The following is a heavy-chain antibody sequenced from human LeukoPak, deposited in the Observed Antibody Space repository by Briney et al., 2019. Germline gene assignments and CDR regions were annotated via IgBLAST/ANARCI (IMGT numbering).Heavy chain of an antibody. Sequence: ASVKVSCKPSGYTFTGYYMHWVRQAPGQGLEWMGWINPNSGGTNYAQKFQGRVTMTRDTSISTAYMELSRQRSDDTAVYYCARGYYGSGGEFDYWGQGTLVTVSS. CDR1: GYTFTGYY. J-gene: IGHJ4*02. D-gene: IGHD3-10*01. CDR3: ARGYYGSGGEFDY. V-gene: IGHV1-2*02. CDR2: INPNSGGT.